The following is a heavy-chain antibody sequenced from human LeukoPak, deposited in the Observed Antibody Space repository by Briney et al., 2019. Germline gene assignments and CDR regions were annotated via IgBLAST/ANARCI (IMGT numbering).Heavy chain of an antibody. CDR1: GGTFSSEA. CDR3: GRKAGDCGGGSCYSIDY. CDR2: IIPIFGTA. D-gene: IGHD2-15*01. Sequence: GASVKVSCKAFGGTFSSEAISWVRQAPGQGLEWMGGIIPIFGTANYAQKFQGRVTITTDESKSTAYMEVSSLRSEDTAVYYCGRKAGDCGGGSCYSIDYWGQGTLVTVSS. V-gene: IGHV1-69*05. J-gene: IGHJ4*02.